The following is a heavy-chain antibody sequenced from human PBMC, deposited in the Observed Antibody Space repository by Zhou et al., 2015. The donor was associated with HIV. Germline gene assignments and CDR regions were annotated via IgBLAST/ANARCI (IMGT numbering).Heavy chain of an antibody. V-gene: IGHV1-3*01. D-gene: IGHD3-16*01. Sequence: KFQGRVTITRDTSASTAYMELSSLRSEDTAVYYCARDLEGDFDYWGQGTLVTVSS. J-gene: IGHJ4*02. CDR3: ARDLEGDFDY.